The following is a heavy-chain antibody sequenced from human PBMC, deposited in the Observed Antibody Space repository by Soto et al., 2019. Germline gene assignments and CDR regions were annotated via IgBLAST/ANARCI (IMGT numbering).Heavy chain of an antibody. CDR3: ATCHSSGWYVGPYYYYGMDV. D-gene: IGHD6-19*01. Sequence: EVQLVESGGGLVQPGGSLRLSCAASGFTFSSYAMHWVRQAPGKGLEYVSAISSNGGSTYYANSVKGRFTISRDNSKNTMYLQMGSLRAEDMAVYYCATCHSSGWYVGPYYYYGMDVWGQGTTLTVSS. CDR2: ISSNGGST. J-gene: IGHJ6*02. CDR1: GFTFSSYA. V-gene: IGHV3-64*01.